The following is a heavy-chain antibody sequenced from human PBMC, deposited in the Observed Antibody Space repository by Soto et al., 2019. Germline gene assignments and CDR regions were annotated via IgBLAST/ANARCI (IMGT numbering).Heavy chain of an antibody. CDR2: IWYDGSNK. J-gene: IGHJ4*02. CDR3: QRQYSSRWYWPY. D-gene: IGHD6-19*01. CDR1: GFTFSSNG. V-gene: IGHV3-33*01. Sequence: LRLSCAASGFTFSSNGMHWVRQAPCKGLEWVAVIWYDGSNKYYADSVKGRSTISRDNSKNTLYLQMNSLSVEDTAVYYCQRQYSSRWYWPYCGQGNLVTVSA.